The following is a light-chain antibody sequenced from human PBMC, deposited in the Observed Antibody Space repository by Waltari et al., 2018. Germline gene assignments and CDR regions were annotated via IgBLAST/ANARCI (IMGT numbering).Light chain of an antibody. V-gene: IGLV2-11*01. CDR3: CSYADGNTYV. CDR2: DVT. Sequence: QSALTQPRSVSGSPGQSVTIFCNGTGSDVGAYMYVSWYQYRPGEAPKFMIYDVTYRPSGVPDRFSGSKSGNTASLTISGLQTEDEADYFCCSYADGNTYVFGSVTKVTVL. CDR1: GSDVGAYMY. J-gene: IGLJ1*01.